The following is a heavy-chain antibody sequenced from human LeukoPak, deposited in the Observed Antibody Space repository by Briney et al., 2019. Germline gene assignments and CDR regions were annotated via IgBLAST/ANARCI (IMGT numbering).Heavy chain of an antibody. D-gene: IGHD4-23*01. CDR2: IYYSGST. CDR1: AGSISPYY. V-gene: IGHV4-59*01. Sequence: SETLSLTCTASAGSISPYYWSWIRQPPGKGLEWLGYIYYSGSTDYNPSLMGRLTISVDTSKNQFSLTLTSVTEADTAVYYCARDYGGKLDYWGHGTLVTVSS. CDR3: ARDYGGKLDY. J-gene: IGHJ4*01.